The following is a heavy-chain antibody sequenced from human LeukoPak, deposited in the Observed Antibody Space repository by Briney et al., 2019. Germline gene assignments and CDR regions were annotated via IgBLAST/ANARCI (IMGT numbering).Heavy chain of an antibody. CDR3: TSTRNSSSWGNYYYYYMDV. J-gene: IGHJ6*03. V-gene: IGHV3-49*04. D-gene: IGHD6-13*01. CDR2: IRSKAYGGTT. CDR1: GFTFGDYA. Sequence: AGGSLRLSCAASGFTFGDYAMSWVRQAPGKGLEWVGFIRSKAYGGTTEYAASVKGRFTISRDDSKSIAYLQMNSLKTEDTAVYYCTSTRNSSSWGNYYYYYMDVWGKGTTVTISS.